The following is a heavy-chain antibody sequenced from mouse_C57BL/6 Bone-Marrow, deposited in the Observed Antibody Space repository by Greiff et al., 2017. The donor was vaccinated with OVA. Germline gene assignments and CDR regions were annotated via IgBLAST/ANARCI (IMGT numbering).Heavy chain of an antibody. V-gene: IGHV5-12*01. Sequence: EVQLVESGGGLVQPGGSLKLSCAASGFTFSDYYMYWVRQTPEKRLEWVAYISNGGGSTYYPDTVKGRFTISRDNAKNTLYLQMSRLKSEDTAMYDCARQDYYGSSNYAMDYWGQGTSVTVSS. CDR3: ARQDYYGSSNYAMDY. CDR1: GFTFSDYY. D-gene: IGHD1-1*01. CDR2: ISNGGGST. J-gene: IGHJ4*01.